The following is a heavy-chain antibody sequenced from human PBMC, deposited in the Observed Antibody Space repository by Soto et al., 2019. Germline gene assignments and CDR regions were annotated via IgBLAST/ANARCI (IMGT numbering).Heavy chain of an antibody. CDR3: ARATTQQLVPQVGNWFDP. J-gene: IGHJ5*02. CDR1: GGPFSGYY. Sequence: PSETLSLTCAVYGGPFSGYYWSWIRQPPGKGLEWIGEINHSGSTNYNPSLKSRVTISVDTSKNQFSLKLSSVTAADTAVYYCARATTQQLVPQVGNWFDPWGQGTLVTVSS. V-gene: IGHV4-34*01. CDR2: INHSGST. D-gene: IGHD6-13*01.